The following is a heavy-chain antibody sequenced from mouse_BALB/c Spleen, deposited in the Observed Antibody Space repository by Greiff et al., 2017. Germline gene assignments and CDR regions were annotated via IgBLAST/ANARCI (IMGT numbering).Heavy chain of an antibody. CDR3: ARDIDGYYEGFAY. CDR1: GFTFTDYY. V-gene: IGHV7-3*02. Sequence: EVMLVESGGGLVQPGGSLRLSCATSGFTFTDYYMSWVRQPPGKALEWLGFIRNKANGYTTEYSASVKGRFTISRDNSQSILYLQMNTLRAEDSATYYCARDIDGYYEGFAYWGQGTLVTVSA. CDR2: IRNKANGYTT. J-gene: IGHJ3*01. D-gene: IGHD2-3*01.